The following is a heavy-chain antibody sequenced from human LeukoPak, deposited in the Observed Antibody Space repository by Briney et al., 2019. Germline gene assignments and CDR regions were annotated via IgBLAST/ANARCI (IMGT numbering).Heavy chain of an antibody. D-gene: IGHD4-17*01. CDR2: ISYDGSNK. Sequence: GGSLRLSCAASGFTFDDYAMHWVRQAPGKGLEWVAVISYDGSNKYYADSVKGRFTISRDNSKNTLYLQMNSLRAEDTAVYYCAKDEADYGDYVGMYYYYYGMDVWGQGTTVTVSS. CDR3: AKDEADYGDYVGMYYYYYGMDV. J-gene: IGHJ6*02. V-gene: IGHV3-30*18. CDR1: GFTFDDYA.